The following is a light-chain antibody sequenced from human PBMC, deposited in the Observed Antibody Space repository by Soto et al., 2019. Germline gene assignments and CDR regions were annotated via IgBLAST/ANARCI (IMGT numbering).Light chain of an antibody. CDR3: QAWGTGWV. J-gene: IGLJ3*02. V-gene: IGLV4-69*01. CDR2: LNSDGRH. Sequence: QAVVTQSPSASASLGASVKLTCTLSSGHSSYAIAWHQQQPEKGPRYLMKLNSDGRHYKGDGIPDRFSGSSSGAERYLTISSLQSEDEADYYCQAWGTGWVFGGGTKLTVL. CDR1: SGHSSYA.